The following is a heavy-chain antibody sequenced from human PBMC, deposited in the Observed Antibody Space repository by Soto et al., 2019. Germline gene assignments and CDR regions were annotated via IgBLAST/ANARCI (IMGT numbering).Heavy chain of an antibody. Sequence: QVQLVESGGGLVKPGGSLRLSCAASGFTFSDYYMSWIRQAPGKGLEWVSYISSSGSTIYHADSVKGRITTSRDNAKNSLYLQMNGLRAEDTAVYYCARNNWNYEMGWNYGMDVWGQGTTVTVSS. V-gene: IGHV3-11*01. J-gene: IGHJ6*02. CDR1: GFTFSDYY. CDR2: ISSSGSTI. D-gene: IGHD1-7*01. CDR3: ARNNWNYEMGWNYGMDV.